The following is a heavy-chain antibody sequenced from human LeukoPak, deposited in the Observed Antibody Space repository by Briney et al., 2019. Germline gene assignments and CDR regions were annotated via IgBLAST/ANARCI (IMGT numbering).Heavy chain of an antibody. Sequence: SETLSLTCTVSGGSISSYYWSWIRQPPGKGLEWIGEINHSGSTNYNPSLKSRVTISVDTSKDQFSPKLSSVTAADTAVYYCARARGYSYGLYYYYYGMDVWGQGTTVTVSS. CDR2: INHSGST. CDR3: ARARGYSYGLYYYYYGMDV. V-gene: IGHV4-34*01. D-gene: IGHD5-18*01. J-gene: IGHJ6*02. CDR1: GGSISSYY.